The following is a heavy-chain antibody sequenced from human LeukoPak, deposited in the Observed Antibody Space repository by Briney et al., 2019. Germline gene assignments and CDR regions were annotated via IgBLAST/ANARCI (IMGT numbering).Heavy chain of an antibody. D-gene: IGHD6-13*01. CDR2: IYPGDSRV. V-gene: IGHV5-51*01. J-gene: IGHJ5*02. Sequence: GESLKISCQTFGYSFTNYWIGWVRQMPGNGMEWMGVIYPGDSRVRYNPSFQGQVTISVDKSINTAYLQWLSLRASDSAMYYCACRDLSSTWSFPWGQGTLVTVSS. CDR3: ACRDLSSTWSFP. CDR1: GYSFTNYW.